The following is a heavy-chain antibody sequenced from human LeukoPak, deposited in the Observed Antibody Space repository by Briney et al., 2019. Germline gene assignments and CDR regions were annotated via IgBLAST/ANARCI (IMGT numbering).Heavy chain of an antibody. J-gene: IGHJ3*01. CDR2: INYRGST. V-gene: IGHV4-61*01. Sequence: SGTLSLTCTVSGGSVSSDTHYWTWIRQPPGKGLEWIGYINYRGSTNYNPSLQSRVTFSVDTSKDQFSLKLSSVTAADTAVYYCARDSRFCSGAACFSDAFDSWGQGTMVTVS. CDR1: GGSVSSDTHY. CDR3: ARDSRFCSGAACFSDAFDS. D-gene: IGHD2-15*01.